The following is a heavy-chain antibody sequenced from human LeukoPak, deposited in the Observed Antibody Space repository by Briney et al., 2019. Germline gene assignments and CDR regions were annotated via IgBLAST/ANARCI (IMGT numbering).Heavy chain of an antibody. Sequence: GGSLRLSCAASGFTVSTNYMSWVRQAPGKGLEWVSVIYSSGSTYYADSVKGRFTIFRDNSKNTLYLQMNSLRAEDTAVYYCARDGGLAPYSSSTPFDYWGQGTLVTVSS. D-gene: IGHD6-6*01. J-gene: IGHJ4*02. V-gene: IGHV3-66*03. CDR3: ARDGGLAPYSSSTPFDY. CDR2: IYSSGST. CDR1: GFTVSTNY.